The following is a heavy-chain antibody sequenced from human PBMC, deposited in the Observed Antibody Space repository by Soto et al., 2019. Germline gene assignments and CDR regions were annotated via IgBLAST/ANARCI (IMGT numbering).Heavy chain of an antibody. Sequence: KPSETLSLTGTVSGGSISSYYWSWIRQPAGKGLAWIGRIYTSGSTNYNPSLKSRVTMSVDTTKNQFSLKLSSVTAAATAVYHCRCIEKLRSWGPGTLVAVSS. J-gene: IGHJ1*01. CDR2: IYTSGST. CDR1: GGSISSYY. V-gene: IGHV4-4*07. D-gene: IGHD2-8*01. CDR3: RCIEKLRS.